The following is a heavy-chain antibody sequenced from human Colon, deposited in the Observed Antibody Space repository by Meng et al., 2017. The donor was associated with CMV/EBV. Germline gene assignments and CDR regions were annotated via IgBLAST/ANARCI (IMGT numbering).Heavy chain of an antibody. Sequence: GGSLRLSCAASGFTFVSYTMNWVRQAPGKGLEWVAHISGSGNTAFYGDSVGGRFIISRDNVDDSVYLQINSLKVEDSAIYYCARGGQGWFGSYYFDHWGQGTRVTVSS. CDR3: ARGGQGWFGSYYFDH. CDR1: GFTFVSYT. CDR2: ISGSGNTA. D-gene: IGHD3-10*01. V-gene: IGHV3-48*03. J-gene: IGHJ4*02.